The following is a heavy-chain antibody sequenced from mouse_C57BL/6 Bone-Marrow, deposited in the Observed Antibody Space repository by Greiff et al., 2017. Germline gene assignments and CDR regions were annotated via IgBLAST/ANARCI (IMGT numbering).Heavy chain of an antibody. J-gene: IGHJ2*01. CDR3: ARSWRLRRDDY. CDR2: IFPGSGST. Sequence: VQLQQSGPELVKPGASVKISCKASGYTFTDYYINWVKQRTGQGLEWIGWIFPGSGSTYYNEKFKGKATLTVAQSSSTAYMLLTSLTSEDLAVFFCARSWRLRRDDYWGQGTTLTVSA. CDR1: GYTFTDYY. V-gene: IGHV1-75*01. D-gene: IGHD2-2*01.